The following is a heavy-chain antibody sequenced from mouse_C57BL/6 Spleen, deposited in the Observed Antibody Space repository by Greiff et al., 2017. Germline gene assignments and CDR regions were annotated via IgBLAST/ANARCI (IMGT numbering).Heavy chain of an antibody. J-gene: IGHJ1*03. V-gene: IGHV1-80*01. CDR3: AGRYDGSSDGYFDG. CDR2: IYPGDGDT. D-gene: IGHD1-1*01. CDR1: GYAFSSYW. Sequence: VQLQQSGAELVKPGASVKISCKASGYAFSSYWMNWVKQRPGKGLEWIGQIYPGDGDTNYNGKFKGKSTLTADKSSSTAYMQVSSLTSEDSAVYACAGRYDGSSDGYFDGWGTGTTVTVSS.